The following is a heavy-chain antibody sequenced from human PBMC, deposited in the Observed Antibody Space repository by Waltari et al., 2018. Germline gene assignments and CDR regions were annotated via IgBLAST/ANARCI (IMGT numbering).Heavy chain of an antibody. CDR2: IDWDDDK. D-gene: IGHD3-9*01. J-gene: IGHJ3*02. Sequence: QVTLKESGPVLVKPTQTLTLTCTFSGFSLSTSGMCVSWIRQPPGRALEWLARIDWDDDKFYSTSLKTRLTISKDTSKNHVVLTMTNMDPVDTATYYCARDTYYDILTGSAGAFDIWGQGTMVTVSS. CDR1: GFSLSTSGMC. CDR3: ARDTYYDILTGSAGAFDI. V-gene: IGHV2-70*16.